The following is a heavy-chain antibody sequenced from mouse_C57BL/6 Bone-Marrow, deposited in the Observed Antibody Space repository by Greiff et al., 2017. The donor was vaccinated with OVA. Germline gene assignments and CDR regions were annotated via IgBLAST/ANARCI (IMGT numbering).Heavy chain of an antibody. Sequence: DVQLVESGGGLVQPKGSLKLSCAASGFSFNTYAMNWVRQAPGKGLEWVARIRSKSNNYATYYADSVKDRFTISRDDSESMLYLQMNNLKTEDTAMYYCVRTGDYYGSSPYAMDYWGQGTSVTVSS. J-gene: IGHJ4*01. CDR1: GFSFNTYA. CDR2: IRSKSNNYAT. D-gene: IGHD1-1*01. CDR3: VRTGDYYGSSPYAMDY. V-gene: IGHV10-1*01.